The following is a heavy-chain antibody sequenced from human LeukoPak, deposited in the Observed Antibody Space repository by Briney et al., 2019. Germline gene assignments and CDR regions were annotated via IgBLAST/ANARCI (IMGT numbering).Heavy chain of an antibody. V-gene: IGHV3-21*01. J-gene: IGHJ4*02. CDR2: ISSSSSYI. CDR1: GFTFSSCS. CDR3: ARDNVLLWFGESHYFDY. Sequence: PGGSLRLSCAASGFTFSSCSTNWVRQAPGKGLEWVSSISSSSSYIYYADSVKGRFTISRDNAKNSLYLQMNSLRAEDTAVYYCARDNVLLWFGESHYFDYWGQGTLVTVSS. D-gene: IGHD3-10*01.